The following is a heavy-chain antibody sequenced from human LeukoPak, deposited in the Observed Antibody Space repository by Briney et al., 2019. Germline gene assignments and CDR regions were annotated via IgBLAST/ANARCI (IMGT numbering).Heavy chain of an antibody. CDR1: GGSFSGYY. CDR3: ARRYCSSTSCPPDNWFDP. V-gene: IGHV4-34*01. CDR2: INHSGST. J-gene: IGHJ5*02. D-gene: IGHD2-2*01. Sequence: SETLSLTCAVYGGSFSGYYWSWIRQPPGKGLEWIGEINHSGSTNYNPSLKSRVTISVDTSKNQFSLKLSSVTAADTAVYYCARRYCSSTSCPPDNWFDPWGQGTLVTVSS.